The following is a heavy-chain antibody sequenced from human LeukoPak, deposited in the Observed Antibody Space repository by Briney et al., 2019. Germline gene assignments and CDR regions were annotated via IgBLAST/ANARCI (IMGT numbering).Heavy chain of an antibody. V-gene: IGHV1-2*02. D-gene: IGHD2-15*01. Sequence: APVKVSCKASGYTFTGYYMHWVRQAPGQGLEWMGWINPNSGGTNYAQKFQGRVTMTRDTSISTACMELRSLRSDDTAVYYCARVRYCSGGSCYYFDYWGQGTLVTVSS. J-gene: IGHJ4*02. CDR3: ARVRYCSGGSCYYFDY. CDR2: INPNSGGT. CDR1: GYTFTGYY.